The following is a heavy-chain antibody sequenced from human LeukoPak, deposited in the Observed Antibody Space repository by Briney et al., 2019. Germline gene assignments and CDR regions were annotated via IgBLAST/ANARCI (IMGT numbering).Heavy chain of an antibody. CDR3: ARGAWRWEMATSTFDY. V-gene: IGHV3-30*03. Sequence: GGSLRLSCVVSGFTFSLSGMHWVRQAPGKGLEWVAVISYDGSNKYYADSVKGRFTISRDNSKNTLYLQMNSLRAEDTAVCYCARGAWRWEMATSTFDYWGQGTLVTVSS. D-gene: IGHD5-24*01. CDR1: GFTFSLSG. J-gene: IGHJ4*02. CDR2: ISYDGSNK.